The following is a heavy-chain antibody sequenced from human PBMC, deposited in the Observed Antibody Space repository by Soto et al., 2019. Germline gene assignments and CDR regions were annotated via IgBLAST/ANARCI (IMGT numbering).Heavy chain of an antibody. CDR3: AKNFQWELLSFFDY. D-gene: IGHD1-26*01. J-gene: IGHJ4*02. V-gene: IGHV3-23*01. Sequence: EVQLLESGGGLVQPGGSLRLSCAASGFTFSSYAMSWVRQAPGKGLEWVSGISGSGDIRYYADSVKGRFTMSRDNSKNTLYFQMNILSAEDTAVYSCAKNFQWELLSFFDYWGRGALVTDSS. CDR2: ISGSGDIR. CDR1: GFTFSSYA.